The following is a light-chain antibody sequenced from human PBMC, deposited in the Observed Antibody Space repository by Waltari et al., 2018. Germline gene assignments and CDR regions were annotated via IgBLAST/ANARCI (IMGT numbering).Light chain of an antibody. CDR3: QQGTTWL. J-gene: IGKJ3*01. V-gene: IGKV3-11*01. CDR1: QSIGTY. CDR2: DAS. Sequence: EIILTQSPVTLSLSPGDRATLSCRATQSIGTYLAWYQQKTGQAHRRLIYDASNRATGIPARFSGSGSGTDFTLTISSLEPEDFAVYHCQQGTTWLFGPGTKVEIK.